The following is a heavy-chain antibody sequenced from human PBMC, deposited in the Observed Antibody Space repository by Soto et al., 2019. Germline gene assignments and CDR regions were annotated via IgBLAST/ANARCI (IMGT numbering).Heavy chain of an antibody. D-gene: IGHD2-15*01. CDR2: TSLSGGVT. Sequence: EVQLLESGGDLVPPGGSLRLSCAASGFTFYNHAMSWVCQAPGKGLEWVSGTSLSGGVTYYADAVTGRFTMSRDNAKNTLWLQMNRLRVEDTAVYYWVDAGDIGRPPLDTWGQGTSVIVSS. CDR3: VDAGDIGRPPLDT. V-gene: IGHV3-23*01. CDR1: GFTFYNHA. J-gene: IGHJ5*02.